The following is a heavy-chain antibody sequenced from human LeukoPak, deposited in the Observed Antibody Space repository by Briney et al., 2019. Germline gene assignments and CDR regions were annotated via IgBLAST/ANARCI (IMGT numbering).Heavy chain of an antibody. CDR3: ARAGYTISSYRFDY. V-gene: IGHV4-4*07. CDR2: VHNSVGT. D-gene: IGHD3-16*02. Sequence: PSETLSLTCTVSGGSMNTYYWTWIRQTAGGALEWIGQVHNSVGTTYNPSLRSRVSLSLDTSKNHFSLRLASVTAADTAVYFCARAGYTISSYRFDYWGQGALVTVSS. CDR1: GGSMNTYY. J-gene: IGHJ4*02.